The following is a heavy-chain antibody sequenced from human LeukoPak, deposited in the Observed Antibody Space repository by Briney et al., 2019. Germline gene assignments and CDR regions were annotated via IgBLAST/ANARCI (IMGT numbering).Heavy chain of an antibody. CDR1: GFTFSSYS. D-gene: IGHD4-17*01. J-gene: IGHJ3*02. V-gene: IGHV3-48*01. Sequence: PGGSLRLSCAASGFTFSSYSMNWVRQAPGKGLEWVSYISSSSSTIYYADSVKGRFTISRDNAKNSLYLQMNSLRVEDTAVYYCARSVADYGDNGDAFDIWGQGTMVTVSS. CDR3: ARSVADYGDNGDAFDI. CDR2: ISSSSSTI.